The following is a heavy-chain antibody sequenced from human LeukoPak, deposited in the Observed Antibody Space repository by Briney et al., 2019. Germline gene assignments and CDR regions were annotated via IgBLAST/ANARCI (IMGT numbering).Heavy chain of an antibody. D-gene: IGHD1-26*01. CDR2: ISHDGATK. V-gene: IGHV3-30*04. Sequence: GGSLRLSCAASGFSFSNFAIHWVRQAPGKGLEWLAVISHDGATKHYADSVKGRFTISRDNSNNSLSLQMNSLSTEDTAVYYCARARGRWHLLPLDFWGQGTLVTVSS. J-gene: IGHJ4*02. CDR1: GFSFSNFA. CDR3: ARARGRWHLLPLDF.